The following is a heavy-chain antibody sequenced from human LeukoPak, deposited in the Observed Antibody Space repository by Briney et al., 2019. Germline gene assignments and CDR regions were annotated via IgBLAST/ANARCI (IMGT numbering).Heavy chain of an antibody. CDR1: VYSFTDYY. CDR2: INHNNGGT. Sequence: GASVNVSFQPSVYSFTDYYIHWVRQAPGQGLEWMGWINHNNGGTNFAQKFQDRVTMTRDTSISTAYMELSRLRSDDTAVYYCARDQNFHDGSGHYGIDYWGQGTLVTVSA. J-gene: IGHJ4*02. D-gene: IGHD3-22*01. CDR3: ARDQNFHDGSGHYGIDY. V-gene: IGHV1-2*02.